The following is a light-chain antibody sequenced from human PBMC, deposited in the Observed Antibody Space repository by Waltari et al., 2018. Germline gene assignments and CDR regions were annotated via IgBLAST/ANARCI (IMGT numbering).Light chain of an antibody. J-gene: IGKJ1*01. Sequence: DIQMTQSPSTLSASVGDRVTISCRAIQNLKNWLTWYRQKPGKAPKMLFYKTSTLEIGFPSRFSGSGSGTEFTLTISSLQPDDFATYFCQQYHTYWTFGQGTRVEIK. CDR1: QNLKNW. CDR3: QQYHTYWT. CDR2: KTS. V-gene: IGKV1-5*03.